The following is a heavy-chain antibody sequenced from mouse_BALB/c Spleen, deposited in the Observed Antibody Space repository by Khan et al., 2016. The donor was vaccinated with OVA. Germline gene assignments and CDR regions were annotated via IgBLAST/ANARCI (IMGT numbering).Heavy chain of an antibody. Sequence: VKLVESGGDLVKPGGSLKLSCAASGFTFSSYRMSWVRQTLDQRLEWVATISSGGDYTSYTDNVKGRFTIYRDNAKNTLYLQISRLKSEDTAMYYWASHLTGSFAYWGQGTLVTGSA. CDR3: ASHLTGSFAY. V-gene: IGHV5-6*01. CDR1: GFTFSSYR. CDR2: ISSGGDYT. J-gene: IGHJ3*01. D-gene: IGHD4-1*01.